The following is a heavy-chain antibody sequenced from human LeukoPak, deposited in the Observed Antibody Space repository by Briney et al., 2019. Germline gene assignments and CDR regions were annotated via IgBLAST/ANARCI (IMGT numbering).Heavy chain of an antibody. J-gene: IGHJ4*02. CDR2: ISSSGRST. Sequence: PGGSLRLSRSASGFTFSSYAMHWARQAPGKGLEYVSAISSSGRSTYYADSVKGRFTICRDNSKNTLYLQMSSLRAEDTAVYYCVNTSRGYNWNDSPYYFDYWGQGTLVTVSS. D-gene: IGHD1-1*01. CDR1: GFTFSSYA. CDR3: VNTSRGYNWNDSPYYFDY. V-gene: IGHV3-64D*06.